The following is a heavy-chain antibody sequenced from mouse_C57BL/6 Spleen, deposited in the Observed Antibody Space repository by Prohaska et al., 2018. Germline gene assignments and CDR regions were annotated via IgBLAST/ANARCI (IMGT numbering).Heavy chain of an antibody. Sequence: QVQLQQSGAELVKPGASVKISCKASGYAFSSYWMNWVKQRPGKGLEWIGQIYPGDGDTNYNGKFKGKATLTADKSSSTAYMQLSSLTSEDSAVYFCARLRLAFYAMDYWGQGTSVTVSS. CDR2: IYPGDGDT. V-gene: IGHV1-80*01. CDR1: GYAFSSYW. CDR3: ARLRLAFYAMDY. J-gene: IGHJ4*01.